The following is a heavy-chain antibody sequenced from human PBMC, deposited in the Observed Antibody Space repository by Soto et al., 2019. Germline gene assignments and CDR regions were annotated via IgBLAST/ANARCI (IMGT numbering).Heavy chain of an antibody. Sequence: ASVKVSCKVSGYTLTELSMHWVRQAPGKGLEWMGGFDPEDGETIYAQKFQGRVTMTEDTSTDTAYMELSSLRSEDTAVYYCASDRLSYGFFDYWGQGTLVTVSS. CDR2: FDPEDGET. CDR1: GYTLTELS. J-gene: IGHJ4*02. D-gene: IGHD5-18*01. V-gene: IGHV1-24*01. CDR3: ASDRLSYGFFDY.